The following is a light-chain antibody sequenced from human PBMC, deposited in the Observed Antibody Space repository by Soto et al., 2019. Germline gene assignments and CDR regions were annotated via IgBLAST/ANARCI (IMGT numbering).Light chain of an antibody. CDR2: GVF. J-gene: IGKJ4*01. V-gene: IGKV1-6*01. CDR1: QDIRND. Sequence: IQLKQDKSSLSASLWDRVTITCRTSQDIRNDLGWYQQKPGKAPKLVIYGVFNLQSGVPSRFSGSGFGTDFTLTISILQPEDSATYYCLDDLNYPLSSCGGAKV. CDR3: LDDLNYPLS.